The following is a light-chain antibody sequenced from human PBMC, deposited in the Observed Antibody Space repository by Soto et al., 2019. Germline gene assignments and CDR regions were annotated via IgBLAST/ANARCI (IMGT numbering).Light chain of an antibody. CDR1: SSDVGGYDY. J-gene: IGLJ3*02. Sequence: QSALTQPPSASGSPGQSVTISCTGTSSDVGGYDYVSWYQQHPGKAPKLMIYEVTIRPSGVSDRFSGSKSGNTASLTVSGLQAEDEADYYCLSFDSRSGVFGGGTKVTVL. CDR3: LSFDSRSGV. CDR2: EVT. V-gene: IGLV2-8*01.